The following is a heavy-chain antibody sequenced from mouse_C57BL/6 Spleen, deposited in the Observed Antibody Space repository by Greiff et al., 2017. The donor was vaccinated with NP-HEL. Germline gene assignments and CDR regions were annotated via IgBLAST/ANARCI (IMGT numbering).Heavy chain of an antibody. D-gene: IGHD3-2*02. CDR3: ASPQTAQAWGFAY. CDR1: GYTFTSYW. V-gene: IGHV1-52*01. Sequence: QVQLQQPGAELVRPGSSVKLSCKASGYTFTSYWMHWVKQRPIQGLEWIGNIDPSDSETHYNQKFKDKATFTVDKSSSTAYMQRSSLTSEDSAVYYCASPQTAQAWGFAYWGQGTLVTVSA. J-gene: IGHJ3*01. CDR2: IDPSDSET.